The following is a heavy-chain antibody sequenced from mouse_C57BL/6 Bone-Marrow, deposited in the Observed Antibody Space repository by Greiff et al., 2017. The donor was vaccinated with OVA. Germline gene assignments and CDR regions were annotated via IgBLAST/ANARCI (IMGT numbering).Heavy chain of an antibody. CDR2: IDPETGGT. D-gene: IGHD2-5*01. CDR3: TRVYSNYYAMYY. CDR1: GYTFTDYE. J-gene: IGHJ4*01. V-gene: IGHV1-15*01. Sequence: VQLQQSGAELVRPGASVTLSCKASGYTFTDYEMHWVKQTPVHGLEWIGAIDPETGGTAYNQKFKGKAILTADKSSSTAYMELRSLTSEDSAVYYCTRVYSNYYAMYYCGQGTSVTVSS.